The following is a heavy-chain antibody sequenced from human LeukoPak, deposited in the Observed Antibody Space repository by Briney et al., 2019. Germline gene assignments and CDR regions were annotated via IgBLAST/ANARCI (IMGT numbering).Heavy chain of an antibody. V-gene: IGHV3-64*02. CDR3: ARASGYCSGGSCPLYYYGMDV. J-gene: IGHJ6*04. CDR2: ISSNGGST. CDR1: GFTFSSYA. Sequence: PGGSLRLSCAASGFTFSSYAMHWVRQAPGKGLEYVSAISSNGGSTYYADSVRGRFTISRDNSKNTLYLQMGSLRAEDMAVYYCARASGYCSGGSCPLYYYGMDVWGKGTTVTVSS. D-gene: IGHD2-15*01.